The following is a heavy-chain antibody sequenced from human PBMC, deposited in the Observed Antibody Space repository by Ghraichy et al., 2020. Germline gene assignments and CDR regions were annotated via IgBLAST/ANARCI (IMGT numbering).Heavy chain of an antibody. CDR1: GFTFSSYG. D-gene: IGHD5-18*01. CDR3: AKTYTRKSGYSYGYVFDY. Sequence: GGSLRLSCAASGFTFSSYGMHWVRQAPGKGLEWVAVISYDGSNKYYADSVKGRFTISRDNSKNTLYLQMNSLRAEDTAVYYCAKTYTRKSGYSYGYVFDYWGQGTLVTVSS. V-gene: IGHV3-30*18. J-gene: IGHJ4*02. CDR2: ISYDGSNK.